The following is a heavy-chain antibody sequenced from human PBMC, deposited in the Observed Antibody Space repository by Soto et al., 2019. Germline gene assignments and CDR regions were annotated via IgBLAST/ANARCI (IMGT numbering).Heavy chain of an antibody. CDR1: GFTFSSYA. Sequence: GGALRLSCAASGFTFSSYAMSWVRQAPGKGLEGVSSISGSDNSTYSADSVTGRFTISRDNSKNTLYLQMSSLRAEDTAVYYCAPMGVWGQGTTVTVSS. V-gene: IGHV3-23*01. J-gene: IGHJ6*02. CDR3: APMGV. CDR2: ISGSDNST.